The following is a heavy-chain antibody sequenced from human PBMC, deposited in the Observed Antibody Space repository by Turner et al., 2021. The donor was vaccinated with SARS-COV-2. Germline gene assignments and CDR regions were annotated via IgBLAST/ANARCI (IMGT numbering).Heavy chain of an antibody. CDR2: INHSGST. CDR3: ARLGLGDSQFDY. J-gene: IGHJ4*02. CDR1: GGSFSVYY. Sequence: QVQLQQWGAGLLKPSETPSLTCAVYGGSFSVYYWSWIRQPPGKGLEWIGEINHSGSTNYNPSLKSRVTISVDTSKNQFSLKLSSVTAADTAVYYCARLGLGDSQFDYWGQGTLVTVSS. V-gene: IGHV4-34*01. D-gene: IGHD5-18*01.